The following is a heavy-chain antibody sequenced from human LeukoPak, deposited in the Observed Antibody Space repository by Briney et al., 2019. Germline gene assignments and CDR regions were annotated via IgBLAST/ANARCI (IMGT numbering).Heavy chain of an antibody. V-gene: IGHV1-24*01. J-gene: IGHJ5*02. D-gene: IGHD3-10*01. CDR2: FDPEDGET. CDR1: GYTLTELS. CDR3: ARDLRSRAYNWFDP. Sequence: ASVKVSCKVSGYTLTELSMHWVRQAPGKGLEGMGGFDPEDGETIYAQKFQGRVTMTEDTSTDTAYMELSSLRSEDTAVYYCARDLRSRAYNWFDPWGQGTLVTVSS.